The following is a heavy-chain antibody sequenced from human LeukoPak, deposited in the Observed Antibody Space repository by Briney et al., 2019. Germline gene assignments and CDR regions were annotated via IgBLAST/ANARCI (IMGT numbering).Heavy chain of an antibody. J-gene: IGHJ4*02. Sequence: GGSLRLSCTTSGLRFCGYGFHWVRQAPGKGLQWVSFIQFDGSKKYYGDSVRGRFTISRENSRNTVFLQMSSLRPEDTAIYYCAKELMYYGSGSELDSWGQGTLVTVSS. CDR3: AKELMYYGSGSELDS. CDR2: IQFDGSKK. D-gene: IGHD3-10*01. V-gene: IGHV3-30*02. CDR1: GLRFCGYG.